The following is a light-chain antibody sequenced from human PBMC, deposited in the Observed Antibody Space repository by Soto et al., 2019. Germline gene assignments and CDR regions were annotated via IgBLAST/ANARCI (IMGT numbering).Light chain of an antibody. CDR2: KNN. Sequence: QSVLTQPPSASGTPGQRVIISCSGDTSNVGTNYVYCYQHHPGTAPKLLIFKNNQRPSGVPDRFSGSKSGASASLAISGLRSEEEADYYCAAWDGSVSLVFGGGTKVTVL. CDR1: TSNVGTNY. V-gene: IGLV1-47*01. CDR3: AAWDGSVSLV. J-gene: IGLJ3*02.